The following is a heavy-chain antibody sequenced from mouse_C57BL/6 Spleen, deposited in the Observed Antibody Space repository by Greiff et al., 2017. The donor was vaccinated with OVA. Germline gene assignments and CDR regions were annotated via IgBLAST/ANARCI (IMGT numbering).Heavy chain of an antibody. Sequence: EVQLVESGPGLVKPSQSLSLTCSVTGYSITSGYYWNWIRQFPGNKLEWMGYIRYDGSNNYNPSLKNRISITRDTSKNQFFLKLNSVTTEDTATYYCAREGYFDVWGTGTTVTVSS. J-gene: IGHJ1*03. CDR3: AREGYFDV. CDR2: IRYDGSN. CDR1: GYSITSGYY. V-gene: IGHV3-6*01.